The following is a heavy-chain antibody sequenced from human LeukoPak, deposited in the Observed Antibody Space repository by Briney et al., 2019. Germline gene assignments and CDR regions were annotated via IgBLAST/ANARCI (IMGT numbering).Heavy chain of an antibody. J-gene: IGHJ4*02. CDR2: FYYSGST. CDR1: GGSFSGYY. D-gene: IGHD4-17*01. Sequence: PSETLSLTCAVYGGSFSGYYWSWIRQPPGKGLEWIGYFYYSGSTCYNPSLKSRVTISVDTSKNQFSLKLSSVTAADTAVYYCARHGDYLIDYWGQGTLVTVSS. V-gene: IGHV4-59*08. CDR3: ARHGDYLIDY.